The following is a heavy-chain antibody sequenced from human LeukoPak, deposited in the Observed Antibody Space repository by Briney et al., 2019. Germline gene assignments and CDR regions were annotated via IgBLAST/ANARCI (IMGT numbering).Heavy chain of an antibody. CDR2: INTNTGNP. D-gene: IGHD3-22*01. Sequence: ASVKVSCKASGYTFTSYAMNWVRRAPGQGLEWMGWINTNTGNPTYAQGFTGRFVFSLDTSVSTAYLQISSLKAEDTAVYYCATTETYYYDSSGYSFDYWGQGTLVTVSS. CDR1: GYTFTSYA. CDR3: ATTETYYYDSSGYSFDY. V-gene: IGHV7-4-1*02. J-gene: IGHJ4*02.